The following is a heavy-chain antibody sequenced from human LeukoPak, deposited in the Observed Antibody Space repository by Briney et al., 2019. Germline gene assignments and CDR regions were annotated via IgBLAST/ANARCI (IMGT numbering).Heavy chain of an antibody. CDR2: ISGSGGST. D-gene: IGHD3-3*01. V-gene: IGHV3-23*01. Sequence: PGGSLRLSCEVSGFTFKNFAMSWVRQAPGTGLEWVSAISGSGGSTYYADSVTGRFSVSRDNFKNTLNLQMDSLRAEDTAIYYCAKDQHGEDFWSGHPFDSWGQGTLVTVSS. J-gene: IGHJ4*02. CDR3: AKDQHGEDFWSGHPFDS. CDR1: GFTFKNFA.